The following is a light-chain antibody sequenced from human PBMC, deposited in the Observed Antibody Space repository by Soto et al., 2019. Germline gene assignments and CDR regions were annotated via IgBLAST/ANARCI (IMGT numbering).Light chain of an antibody. Sequence: QSVLTQPPSASVTPGQRVPISCSGSSSNIGSNSVYWYQQLPGTAPKLLIYRNNQRPSGVPDRFSGSKSGTSASLAISGLRSEDEADYYCAAWDDSLRGVFGGGTKVTVL. CDR1: SSNIGSNS. J-gene: IGLJ3*02. CDR2: RNN. CDR3: AAWDDSLRGV. V-gene: IGLV1-47*01.